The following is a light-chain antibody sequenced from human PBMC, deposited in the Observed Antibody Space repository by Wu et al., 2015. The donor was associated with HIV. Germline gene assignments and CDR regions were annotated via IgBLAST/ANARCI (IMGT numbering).Light chain of an antibody. CDR3: QQRLNWPLT. CDR1: QSLGTN. J-gene: IGKJ5*01. CDR2: GAS. V-gene: IGKV3-11*01. Sequence: EIVLTQSPATLSLSPGERATLSCRASQSLGTNLAWYQQNPGQAPRLLIYGASNRATGIPARFSGSGSGTDFILTISSLEPEDFATYSCQQRLNWPLTFGQGHDWRLN.